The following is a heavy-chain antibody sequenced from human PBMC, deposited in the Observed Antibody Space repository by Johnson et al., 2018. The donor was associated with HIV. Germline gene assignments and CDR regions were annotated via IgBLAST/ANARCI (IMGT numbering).Heavy chain of an antibody. CDR3: ARDQYYYDSRGVGAFDI. Sequence: MLLVESGGGLVQPGGSLRLSCAASGFTVIGKYMSWVRQAPGKGLEWVSVIYSSGSTYFADSVTGRFTISRDNSKNTLYLQMNSLRAEDTAVYYCARDQYYYDSRGVGAFDIWGQGTRVTVSS. D-gene: IGHD3-22*01. V-gene: IGHV3-66*01. CDR1: GFTVIGKY. CDR2: IYSSGST. J-gene: IGHJ3*02.